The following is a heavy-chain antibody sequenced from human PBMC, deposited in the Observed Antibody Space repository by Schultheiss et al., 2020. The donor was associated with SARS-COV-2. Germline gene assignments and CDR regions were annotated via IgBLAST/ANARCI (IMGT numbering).Heavy chain of an antibody. V-gene: IGHV3-21*01. D-gene: IGHD2-2*01. CDR1: GFTFSSYG. CDR3: AKKGEKDGIVVVPAAIPYYYYMDV. CDR2: ISSSSSYI. J-gene: IGHJ6*03. Sequence: GGSLRLSCAASGFTFSSYGMHWVRQAPGKGLEWVSSISSSSSYIYYADSVKGRFTISRDNAKNSLYLQMNSLRAEDTAVYYCAKKGEKDGIVVVPAAIPYYYYMDVWGKGTTVTVSS.